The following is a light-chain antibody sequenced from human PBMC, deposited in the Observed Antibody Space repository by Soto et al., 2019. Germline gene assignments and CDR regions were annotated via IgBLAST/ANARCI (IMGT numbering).Light chain of an antibody. Sequence: EIVLTQSPGTLSLSPGERATLSCRASQSGFSFYLAWFQQKPGQAPRLLIYGASTRATGIPDRFSGSGSGTDFTLTISGLEPEDFAVYYCHQYGSSPWTLGQGTKVDIK. CDR1: QSGFSFY. CDR2: GAS. CDR3: HQYGSSPWT. V-gene: IGKV3-20*01. J-gene: IGKJ1*01.